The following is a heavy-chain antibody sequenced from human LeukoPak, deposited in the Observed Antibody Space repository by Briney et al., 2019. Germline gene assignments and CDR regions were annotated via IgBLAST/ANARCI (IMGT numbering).Heavy chain of an antibody. J-gene: IGHJ4*02. CDR1: GYTFTSYA. CDR3: ARNWGAGHPINFDY. D-gene: IGHD3-16*01. Sequence: ASVKVSCKSSGYTFTSYAMNWVRQAPGQGLEWMGWISGYNGDTNYAQKFQGRVTMTTDKSTNTAYMDLRRLRSDDTAVYYCARNWGAGHPINFDYWGQGTLVTVSS. V-gene: IGHV1-18*01. CDR2: ISGYNGDT.